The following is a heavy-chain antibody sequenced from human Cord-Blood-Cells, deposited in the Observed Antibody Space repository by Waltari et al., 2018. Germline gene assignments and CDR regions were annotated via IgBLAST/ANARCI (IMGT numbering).Heavy chain of an antibody. D-gene: IGHD3-3*01. CDR3: ARSLYYDFWSGYYSDWFDP. J-gene: IGHJ5*02. CDR2: IDWDEDK. Sequence: QVTLKESGPALVKPTQTLTLTCTFSGFSLSTSGMRVSWIRQPPGKALEWLARIDWDEDKFYSTSLKTRLTISKDTPKNQVVLTMTNMDPVDTATYYCARSLYYDFWSGYYSDWFDPWGQGTLVTVSS. CDR1: GFSLSTSGMR. V-gene: IGHV2-70*04.